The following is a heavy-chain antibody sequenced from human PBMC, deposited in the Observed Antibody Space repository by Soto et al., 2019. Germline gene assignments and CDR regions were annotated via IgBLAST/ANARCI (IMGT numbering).Heavy chain of an antibody. CDR2: INPSGGST. Sequence: QVQLVQSGAEVKKPGATVKVSCKASGYTFTSYYMHWVRQAPGQGLEWMGIINPSGGSTSYAQKFQGRVTMTRAPSTSTVYMELSSLRSEDTAVYYCTITMVRGVMPPDYWGQGTLVTVSS. J-gene: IGHJ4*02. D-gene: IGHD3-10*01. CDR1: GYTFTSYY. CDR3: TITMVRGVMPPDY. V-gene: IGHV1-46*01.